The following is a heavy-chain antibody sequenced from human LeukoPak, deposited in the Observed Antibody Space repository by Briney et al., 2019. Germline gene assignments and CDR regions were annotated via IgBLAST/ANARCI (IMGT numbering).Heavy chain of an antibody. CDR1: GGSISSGGFY. J-gene: IGHJ4*02. D-gene: IGHD3-10*01. CDR2: IYYSGNT. V-gene: IGHV4-31*03. CDR3: ARVRMVRGVIGGDFDY. Sequence: SGTPSPTCTVSGGSISSGGFYWTWIRPPPRKGLGWVGYIYYSGNTYYNPSLKSRLTISVDRSKNQFSLKLTSVTAADTAVYYCARVRMVRGVIGGDFDYWGQGTLVTVSS.